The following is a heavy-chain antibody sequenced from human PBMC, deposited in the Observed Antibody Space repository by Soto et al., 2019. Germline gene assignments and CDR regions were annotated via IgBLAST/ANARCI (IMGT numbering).Heavy chain of an antibody. J-gene: IGHJ4*02. CDR3: ARDVPRCSGDTCGDY. D-gene: IGHD2-15*01. CDR2: ISSSSSTI. CDR1: GFMFTSYS. Sequence: EVQLVESGGGLVQPGESLRLSCAASGFMFTSYSMHWVRQAPGKGLEWVSYISSSSSTIYYADSVKGRFTISRDNGKNSLSLQMNNLRAEDTAVYYCARDVPRCSGDTCGDYWGQGTLVTVSS. V-gene: IGHV3-48*01.